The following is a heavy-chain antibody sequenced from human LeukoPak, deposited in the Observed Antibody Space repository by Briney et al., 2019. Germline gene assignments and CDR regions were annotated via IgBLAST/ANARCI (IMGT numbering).Heavy chain of an antibody. D-gene: IGHD3-22*01. CDR2: ISSSSSYI. Sequence: GGSLRLSCAASGFTFSSCSMNWVRQAPGKGLEWVSSISSSSSYIYYADSVKGRFTISRDNAKNSLYLQMNSLRAEDTAVYYCARDLDSSGYYYGYFQHWGQGTLVTVSS. CDR3: ARDLDSSGYYYGYFQH. J-gene: IGHJ1*01. V-gene: IGHV3-21*01. CDR1: GFTFSSCS.